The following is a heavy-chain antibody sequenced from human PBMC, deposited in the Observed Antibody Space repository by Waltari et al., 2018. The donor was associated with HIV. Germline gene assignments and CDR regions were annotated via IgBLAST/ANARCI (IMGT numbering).Heavy chain of an antibody. V-gene: IGHV1-2*02. CDR3: ARDPLHGVAVADIDS. J-gene: IGHJ4*02. CDR2: INPRSGGT. CDR1: GYTFTVSD. D-gene: IGHD6-19*01. Sequence: QVQLVQSGAAVKKPGASVKVSCQAAGYTFTVSDMRWVRQAPGQGLEWMGWINPRSGGTQYAQKFQGRVTMTRDTSISTAFMELSRLRSDDTAVYYCARDPLHGVAVADIDSWGQGTLVTVSS.